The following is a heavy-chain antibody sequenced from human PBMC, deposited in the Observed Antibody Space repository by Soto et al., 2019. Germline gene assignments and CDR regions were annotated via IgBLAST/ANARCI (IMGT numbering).Heavy chain of an antibody. CDR2: IDPSDSDT. V-gene: IGHV5-10-1*01. J-gene: IGHJ5*02. CDR3: ASLVGTAMVTPSNWFDP. Sequence: PGESLKISCKGSGYSFTSYWISWVRKMPGKGLEWMGRIDPSDSDTNYSPSFQGHVTISADKSISTAYLQWSSLKASDTAMYYCASLVGTAMVTPSNWFDPWGQGTQVTVSS. CDR1: GYSFTSYW. D-gene: IGHD5-18*01.